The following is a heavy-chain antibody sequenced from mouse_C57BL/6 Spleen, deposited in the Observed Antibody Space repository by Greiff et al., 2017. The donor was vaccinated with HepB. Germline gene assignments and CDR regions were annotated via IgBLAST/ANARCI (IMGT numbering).Heavy chain of an antibody. V-gene: IGHV1-63*01. CDR3: AREDYYGSSLFAY. Sequence: VQRVESGAELVRPGTSVKMSCKASGYTFTNYWIGWAKQRPGHGLEWIGDSYPGGGYTNYNEKFKGKATLTADKSSSTAYMQFSSLTSEDSAIYYCAREDYYGSSLFAYWGQGTLVTVSA. CDR2: SYPGGGYT. J-gene: IGHJ3*01. CDR1: GYTFTNYW. D-gene: IGHD1-1*01.